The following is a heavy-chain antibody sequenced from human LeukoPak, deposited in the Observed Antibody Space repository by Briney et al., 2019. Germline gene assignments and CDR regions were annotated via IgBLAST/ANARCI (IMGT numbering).Heavy chain of an antibody. D-gene: IGHD5-12*01. CDR2: INWNGGST. V-gene: IGHV3-20*01. CDR1: GFSFDDCG. Sequence: PGGSLRLSCAASGFSFDDCGMSWVRQAPGKGLEWVSGINWNGGSTAYADSVKGRFTISRDNAKNSLYLQMNSLRAEDTALYHCARDRSPGGGYDDAFDIWGQGTMVTVSS. J-gene: IGHJ3*02. CDR3: ARDRSPGGGYDDAFDI.